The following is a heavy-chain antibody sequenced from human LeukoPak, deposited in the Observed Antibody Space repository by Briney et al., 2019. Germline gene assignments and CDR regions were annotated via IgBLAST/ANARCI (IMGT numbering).Heavy chain of an antibody. Sequence: PSETLSLTCTVSGGSISSYYWSWIRQPPGKGLEWIGYIYYSGSTNYNPSLKSRVTISVDTSKNQFSLKLSSVTAADTAVYYCAREADHYDSSGYYRWFDYWGQGTLVTVSS. V-gene: IGHV4-59*01. CDR2: IYYSGST. CDR1: GGSISSYY. D-gene: IGHD3-22*01. J-gene: IGHJ4*02. CDR3: AREADHYDSSGYYRWFDY.